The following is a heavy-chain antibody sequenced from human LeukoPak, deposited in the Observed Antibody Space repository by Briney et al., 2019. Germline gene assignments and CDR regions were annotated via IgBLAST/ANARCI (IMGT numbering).Heavy chain of an antibody. CDR1: GFTFSNYW. D-gene: IGHD2-2*01. Sequence: GGSLRLSCAASGFTFSNYWMHWVRQAPGKGLVWVSHINSDGISTSYADSVKGRFTISRDNAKNTLYLQMNSLRAEDTAVYYCAKARYCDSTTCRYHGMDVWGQGTTVTVSS. CDR3: AKARYCDSTTCRYHGMDV. V-gene: IGHV3-74*01. CDR2: INSDGIST. J-gene: IGHJ6*02.